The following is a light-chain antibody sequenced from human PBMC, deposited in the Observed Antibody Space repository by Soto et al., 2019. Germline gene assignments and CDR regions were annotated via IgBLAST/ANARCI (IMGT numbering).Light chain of an antibody. Sequence: EIVLTQSPGTLSLSPGERATLSCRASQSVSSSYLAWYQQKPGQAPRLLIDGASSRATGIPDRFSGSGSETDFTLTISRLEPEDFAVYYCHQYGSSPPYTFGQGTKLEIK. V-gene: IGKV3-20*01. CDR3: HQYGSSPPYT. CDR2: GAS. J-gene: IGKJ2*01. CDR1: QSVSSSY.